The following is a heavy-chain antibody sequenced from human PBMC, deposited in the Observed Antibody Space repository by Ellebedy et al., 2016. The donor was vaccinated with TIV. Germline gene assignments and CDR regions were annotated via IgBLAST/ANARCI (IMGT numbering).Heavy chain of an antibody. D-gene: IGHD4-23*01. V-gene: IGHV4-39*07. CDR3: ARPGYGGNPGAFDY. CDR1: GGSISSSSYY. CDR2: IYYSGST. J-gene: IGHJ4*02. Sequence: GSLRLXCTVSGGSISSSSYYWGWIRQPPGKGLEWIGSIYYSGSTYYNPSLKSRVTISVDTSKNQFSLKLSSVTAADTAVYYCARPGYGGNPGAFDYWGQGTLVTVSS.